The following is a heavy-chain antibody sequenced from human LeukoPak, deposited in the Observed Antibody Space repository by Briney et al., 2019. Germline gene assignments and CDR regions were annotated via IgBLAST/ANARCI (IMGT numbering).Heavy chain of an antibody. CDR3: ARQALWFGELHHFDY. CDR2: IYDNGST. Sequence: SGTLSLTCAVSGGSISSTNWWNWVRQPPGKGLEWIGEIYDNGSTNYNPSLKSRVTISVDTSKNQFSLKLSSVTAADTAVYYCARQALWFGELHHFDYWGQGTLVTVSS. J-gene: IGHJ4*02. D-gene: IGHD3-10*01. V-gene: IGHV4-4*02. CDR1: GGSISSTNW.